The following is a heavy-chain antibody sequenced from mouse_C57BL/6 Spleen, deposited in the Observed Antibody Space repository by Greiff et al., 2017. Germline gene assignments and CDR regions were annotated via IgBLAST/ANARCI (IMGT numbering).Heavy chain of an antibody. CDR1: GYTFTDYN. Sequence: EVQLQESGPELVKPGASVKIPCKASGYTFTDYNMDWVKQSHGKSLEWIGDINPNNGGTIYNQKFKGKATLTVDKSSRTAYMELRSLTSEDTAVYYCARRGGWLGAWFAYWGQGTLVTVSA. CDR3: ARRGGWLGAWFAY. V-gene: IGHV1-18*01. CDR2: INPNNGGT. J-gene: IGHJ3*01. D-gene: IGHD2-3*01.